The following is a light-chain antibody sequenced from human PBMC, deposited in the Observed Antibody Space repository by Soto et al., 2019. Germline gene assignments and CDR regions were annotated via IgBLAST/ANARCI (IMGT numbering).Light chain of an antibody. CDR1: QSVSSSY. J-gene: IGKJ1*01. CDR3: QQYGSSPWT. CDR2: GAS. Sequence: EIVLTQSPATLSVSPGERATLSCRASQSVSSSYLAWYQQKPGQAPRLLIYGASSRATGIPDRFSGSGSGTDFTLTISRLEPEDSAVYYCQQYGSSPWTFGQGTKVDIK. V-gene: IGKV3-20*01.